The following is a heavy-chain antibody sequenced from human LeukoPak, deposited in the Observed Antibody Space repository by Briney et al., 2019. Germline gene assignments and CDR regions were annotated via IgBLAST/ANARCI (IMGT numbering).Heavy chain of an antibody. D-gene: IGHD4-17*01. CDR3: ARVPRGANSTVATSPPFDY. CDR1: GYSFTSYW. Sequence: GESLKISCKGSGYSFTSYWINWVRQMAGKGLEWMGRIDPSDSYTNYSPSFQGHVTISADKSINTAYLQWSSLKASDTAMYYCARVPRGANSTVATSPPFDYWGQGTLVTVSS. J-gene: IGHJ4*02. V-gene: IGHV5-10-1*01. CDR2: IDPSDSYT.